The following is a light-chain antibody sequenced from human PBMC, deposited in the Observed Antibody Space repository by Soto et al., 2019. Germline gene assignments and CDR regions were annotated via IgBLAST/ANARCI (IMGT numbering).Light chain of an antibody. CDR3: LQYNSLPYT. CDR2: KTS. V-gene: IGKV1-5*03. CDR1: QNVNIW. J-gene: IGKJ2*01. Sequence: DIQVTQSPSTLSAFVGDRVILTCRASQNVNIWLAWYQQRPRKAPKLLIYKTSSLESGVPSRFSGSGSGTEFTLTISSLETDDFGTYFCLQYNSLPYTLGQGTKVDIK.